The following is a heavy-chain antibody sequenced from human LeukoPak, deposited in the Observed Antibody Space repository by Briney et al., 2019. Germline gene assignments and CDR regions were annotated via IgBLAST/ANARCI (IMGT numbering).Heavy chain of an antibody. Sequence: ASVKVSCKASGYTFTGYYMHWVRQAPGQGLEWMGWINPNNGDTNSAQKFQGRVTMTRDTSITTVYMELSRLTSDDTAVYYCARDGEDIVVVPAGSTDYWGQGTLVTVSS. V-gene: IGHV1-2*02. D-gene: IGHD2-2*01. CDR2: INPNNGDT. CDR3: ARDGEDIVVVPAGSTDY. J-gene: IGHJ4*02. CDR1: GYTFTGYY.